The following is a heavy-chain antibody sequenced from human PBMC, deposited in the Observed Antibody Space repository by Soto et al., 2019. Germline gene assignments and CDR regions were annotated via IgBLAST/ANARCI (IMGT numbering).Heavy chain of an antibody. CDR3: ARDRAETYYDFWSGYYRTDDYYYGMDV. CDR2: ISAYNGNT. Sequence: GASVKVSCKASGYTFTSYGISWVRQAPGQGLEWMGWISAYNGNTNYAQKLQGRVTMTTDTSTSTAYMELRSLRSDDTAVYYCARDRAETYYDFWSGYYRTDDYYYGMDVWGQGTTVTVSS. J-gene: IGHJ6*02. CDR1: GYTFTSYG. V-gene: IGHV1-18*01. D-gene: IGHD3-3*01.